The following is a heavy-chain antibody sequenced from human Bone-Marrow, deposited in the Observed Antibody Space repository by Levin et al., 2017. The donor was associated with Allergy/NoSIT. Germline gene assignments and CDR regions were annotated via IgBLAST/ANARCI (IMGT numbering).Heavy chain of an antibody. J-gene: IGHJ6*03. D-gene: IGHD2-21*02. CDR1: GFSFSGYG. CDR3: ARRAGFFTASGEGQYFYYMDV. Sequence: GGSLRLSCAASGFSFSGYGMHWVRQAPGKGLEWVALISYDGKTQYYANSVKGRFTVSRDNAKNTLSLLMSSLRVEDTAVYYCARRAGFFTASGEGQYFYYMDVWGRGTTVTVSS. V-gene: IGHV3-30*03. CDR2: ISYDGKTQ.